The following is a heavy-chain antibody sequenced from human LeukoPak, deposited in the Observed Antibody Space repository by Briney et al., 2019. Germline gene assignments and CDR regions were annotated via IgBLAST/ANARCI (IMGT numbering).Heavy chain of an antibody. CDR1: GFTFINHW. D-gene: IGHD7-27*01. CDR2: VNSEGSDT. CDR3: VRDGDGDVEFDY. Sequence: PGGSLRLSCAASGFTFINHWMHWVRQAPGKGLVWVSHVNSEGSDTTYADSVKGRFSISRDNAKNTLYLQMDSLRAEDTAIYYCVRDGDGDVEFDYWGQGALVTVSS. V-gene: IGHV3-74*01. J-gene: IGHJ4*02.